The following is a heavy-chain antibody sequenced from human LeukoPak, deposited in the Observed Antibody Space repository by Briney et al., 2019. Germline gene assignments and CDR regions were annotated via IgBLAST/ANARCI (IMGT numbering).Heavy chain of an antibody. CDR1: GFIFSAYG. J-gene: IGHJ4*02. D-gene: IGHD3-22*01. CDR2: IPYDGRNE. Sequence: PGGSLRLSCAASGFIFSAYGMHWVRQAPGKGLEWVTFIPYDGRNEYYADSVKGRFTISRDNSKNTLYLQMNSLSSEDTAVYYCARGDYYYDSSGYYYFDYWGQGTLVTVSS. CDR3: ARGDYYYDSSGYYYFDY. V-gene: IGHV3-30*19.